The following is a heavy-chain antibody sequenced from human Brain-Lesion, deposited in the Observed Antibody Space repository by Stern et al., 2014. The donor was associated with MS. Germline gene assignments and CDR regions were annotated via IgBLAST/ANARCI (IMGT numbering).Heavy chain of an antibody. J-gene: IGHJ4*02. Sequence: VQLVQSGPGLVKPSETLSLTCTVSGGSISSSTYYWAWIRQPPGKGLEWIGNIYYSGFTYYNPSLKSRVPISVDTSKTQFSLKRSSVTAADTAIYYCARHDSVPRTSQLYSARDRGPGYFDYWGQGTLVTVSS. V-gene: IGHV4-39*01. CDR2: IYYSGFT. CDR3: ARHDSVPRTSQLYSARDRGPGYFDY. CDR1: GGSISSSTYY. D-gene: IGHD1-26*01.